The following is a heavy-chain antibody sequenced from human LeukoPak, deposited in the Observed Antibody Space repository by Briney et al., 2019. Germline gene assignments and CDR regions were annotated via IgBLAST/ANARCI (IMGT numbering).Heavy chain of an antibody. CDR1: GYTFTSYG. CDR3: ARAAMVRGHYYFDY. J-gene: IGHJ4*02. Sequence: GASVKVSCKASGYTFTSYGISWVRQAPGQGLEWMGWISAYNGNTNYAQKLQGRVTMTTDTSTSTAYMELRSLRSDDTAVYYCARAAMVRGHYYFDYWGQGTLVTVSS. D-gene: IGHD3-10*01. CDR2: ISAYNGNT. V-gene: IGHV1-18*01.